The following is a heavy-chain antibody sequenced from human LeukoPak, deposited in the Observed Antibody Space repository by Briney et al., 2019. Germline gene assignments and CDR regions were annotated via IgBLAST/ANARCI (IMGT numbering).Heavy chain of an antibody. D-gene: IGHD6-6*01. CDR1: GGIFSRDA. V-gene: IGHV1-2*02. Sequence: GASVKVSCKASGGIFSRDAISWVRQAPGQGLEWMGWINPNSGGTNYAQKFQGRVTMTRDTSISTAYMELSRLRSDDTAVYYCASNPPSSSQRVFYYYYYMDVWGKGTTVTVSS. J-gene: IGHJ6*03. CDR2: INPNSGGT. CDR3: ASNPPSSSQRVFYYYYYMDV.